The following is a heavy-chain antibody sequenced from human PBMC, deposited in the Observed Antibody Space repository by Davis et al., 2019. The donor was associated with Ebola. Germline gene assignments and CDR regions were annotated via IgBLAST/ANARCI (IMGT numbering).Heavy chain of an antibody. J-gene: IGHJ4*02. CDR3: ARVQERRNFDY. Sequence: GGSLRLSCAASGFTVSSNYMSWVRQTPGKGLEWVSVIYSGGSTYYADSVKGRFTISRDNAKNSLYLQMNSLRAEDTAVYYCARVQERRNFDYWGQGTLVTVSS. CDR1: GFTVSSNY. D-gene: IGHD1-1*01. CDR2: IYSGGST. V-gene: IGHV3-66*01.